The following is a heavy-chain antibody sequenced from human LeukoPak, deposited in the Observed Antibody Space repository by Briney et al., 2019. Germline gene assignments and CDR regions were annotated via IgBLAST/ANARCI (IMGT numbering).Heavy chain of an antibody. CDR3: AKGLYYYGSGSKNVFDY. CDR2: ISWNSGSI. J-gene: IGHJ4*02. D-gene: IGHD3-10*01. V-gene: IGHV3-9*01. Sequence: PGGSLRLSCAASGFTFDDYAMHWFRQAPGKGLEWVSGISWNSGSIGYADSVKGRFTISRDNAKNSLYLQMNSLRAEDTALYYCAKGLYYYGSGSKNVFDYWGQGTLVTVSS. CDR1: GFTFDDYA.